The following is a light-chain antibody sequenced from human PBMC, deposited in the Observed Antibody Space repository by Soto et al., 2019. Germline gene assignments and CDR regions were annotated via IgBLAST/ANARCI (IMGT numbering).Light chain of an antibody. V-gene: IGKV3-20*01. Sequence: EIVLTQSPGTLSLSPGERATLSCRASQSVSRSYLAWYQQKPGQAPRLLIYGASSRATGIPDRFTGSGSGTDFTLTISRLEPEDFAVYYCQRYGSSQVTFGGGTKVDI. CDR2: GAS. J-gene: IGKJ4*01. CDR1: QSVSRSY. CDR3: QRYGSSQVT.